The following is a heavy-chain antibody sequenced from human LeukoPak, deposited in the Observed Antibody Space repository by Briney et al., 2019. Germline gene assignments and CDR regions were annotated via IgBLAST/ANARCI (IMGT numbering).Heavy chain of an antibody. CDR1: GYTFTGYY. V-gene: IGHV1-2*02. D-gene: IGHD2-2*01. J-gene: IGHJ5*02. Sequence: ASVKVSCKASGYTFTGYYMHWVRQAPGQGLEWMGWINPNSGGTNYAQKFQGRVTMTRDTSISTAYMELSRLRSDDTAVYYCARVIIVVVPAAISWFGPWGQGTLVTVSS. CDR3: ARVIIVVVPAAISWFGP. CDR2: INPNSGGT.